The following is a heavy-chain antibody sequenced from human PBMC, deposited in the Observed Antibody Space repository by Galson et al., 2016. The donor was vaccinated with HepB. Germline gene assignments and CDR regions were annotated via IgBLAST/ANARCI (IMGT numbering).Heavy chain of an antibody. CDR1: FHPFLRSY. Sequence: SFHPFLRSYFFWLRPAPGQGLEWMGIINPNGSSASYAQQFQGRVTMTRDTSTSTLYMELSSLRSEDTAVYYCARGIAKMYWFDPWGQGTLVTVSS. J-gene: IGHJ5*02. CDR2: INPNGSSA. CDR3: ARGIAKMYWFDP. V-gene: IGHV1-46*01. D-gene: IGHD1-26*01.